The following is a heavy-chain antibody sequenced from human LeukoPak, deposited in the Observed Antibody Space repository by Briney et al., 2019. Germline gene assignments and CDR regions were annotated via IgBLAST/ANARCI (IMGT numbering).Heavy chain of an antibody. J-gene: IGHJ4*02. D-gene: IGHD3-3*01. CDR2: FDPEDGET. Sequence: ASVKVSCKASGYTFTSYAMNWVRQAPGKGLEWMGGFDPEDGETIYAQKFQGRVTMTEDTSTDTAYMELSSLRSEDTAVYYCATRKSYYDFWSGSPFDYWGQGTLVTVSS. CDR1: GYTFTSYA. CDR3: ATRKSYYDFWSGSPFDY. V-gene: IGHV1-24*01.